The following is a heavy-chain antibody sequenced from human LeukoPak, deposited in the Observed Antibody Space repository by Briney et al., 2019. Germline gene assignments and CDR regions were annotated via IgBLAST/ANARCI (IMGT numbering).Heavy chain of an antibody. CDR2: MNPNSGNT. V-gene: IGHV1-8*01. CDR3: ARARRITFMGGVIRYENYYYCMDV. J-gene: IGHJ6*03. D-gene: IGHD3-3*01. CDR1: GYTFTSYD. Sequence: GASVKVSCKASGYTFTSYDINWVRQATGQGLEWMGWMNPNSGNTGYAQKFQGRVTMTRNTSISTAYMELSSLSSEDTAVYYCARARRITFMGGVIRYENYYYCMDVWGKGTTVTVSS.